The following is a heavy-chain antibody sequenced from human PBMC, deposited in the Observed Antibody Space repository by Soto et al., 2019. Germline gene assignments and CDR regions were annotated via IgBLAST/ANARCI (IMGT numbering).Heavy chain of an antibody. J-gene: IGHJ4*02. D-gene: IGHD4-17*01. V-gene: IGHV1-58*01. CDR1: GFTFTSSA. Sequence: SVKVSCKASGFTFTSSAVQWVRQARGQRLEWIGWIVVGSGNTNYAQKFQERVTITRDMSTSTAYMELSSLRSEDTAVYYCAAPRWGSLYYGMDVYFDVWGQGTPVTVSS. CDR2: IVVGSGNT. CDR3: AAPRWGSLYYGMDVYFDV.